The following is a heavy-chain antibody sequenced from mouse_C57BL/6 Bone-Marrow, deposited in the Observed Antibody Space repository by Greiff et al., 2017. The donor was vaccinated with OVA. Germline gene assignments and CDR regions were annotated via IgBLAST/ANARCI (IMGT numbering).Heavy chain of an antibody. CDR2: ISYDGSN. Sequence: EVKLQESGPGLVKPSQSLSLTCSVTGYSITSGYYWNWIRQFPGNKLEWMGYISYDGSNNYNPSLKNRISITRDTSKNQFFLKLNSVTTEDTATYYCASDYGNYLSWFAYWGQGTLVTVSA. CDR3: ASDYGNYLSWFAY. CDR1: GYSITSGYY. D-gene: IGHD2-1*01. J-gene: IGHJ3*01. V-gene: IGHV3-6*01.